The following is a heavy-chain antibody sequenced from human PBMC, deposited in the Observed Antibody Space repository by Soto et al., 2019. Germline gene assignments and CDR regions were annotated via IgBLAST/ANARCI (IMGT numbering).Heavy chain of an antibody. V-gene: IGHV1-18*01. D-gene: IGHD5-12*01. CDR2: ISAHNGNT. CDR1: GYSFASYA. Sequence: QVQLVQSGAEVKKPGASVKVSCKASGYSFASYAISWVRQAPGQGLEWMGWISAHNGNTNYAQDLQGRVTMTTDTSTSTAYMELRSLRSDDTAVYYCARARRHYDLNDYYYMDVWGEGTTVTVSS. J-gene: IGHJ6*03. CDR3: ARARRHYDLNDYYYMDV.